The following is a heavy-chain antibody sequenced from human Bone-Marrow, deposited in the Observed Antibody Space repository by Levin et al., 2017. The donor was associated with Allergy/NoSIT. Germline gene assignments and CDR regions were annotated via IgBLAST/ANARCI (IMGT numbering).Heavy chain of an antibody. Sequence: SETLSLTCSVSGGSISSDSGDYSWSWIRQPPGQGLEWIGYIYYSGSTYSNPSLKSRVTISLDTSKNHFSLKLDSVTAADTAVYHCARLHCSTTSCYLDQWGQGALVTVSS. CDR2: IYYSGST. V-gene: IGHV4-30-4*01. CDR1: GGSISSDSGDYS. CDR3: ARLHCSTTSCYLDQ. D-gene: IGHD2-2*01. J-gene: IGHJ4*02.